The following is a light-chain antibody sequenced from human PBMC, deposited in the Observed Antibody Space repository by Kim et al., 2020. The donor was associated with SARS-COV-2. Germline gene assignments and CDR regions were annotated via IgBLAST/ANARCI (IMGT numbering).Light chain of an antibody. Sequence: SYELTQPPSVSVSPGQTASITCSGDKLGDKYVCWYQQKPGQSPVRVIYEDSRRPSGMPERFLGSNSGNTATLTISGTQAMDEADYYCQAWDSSTGVFGGGTQLTVL. CDR1: KLGDKY. CDR2: EDS. V-gene: IGLV3-1*01. CDR3: QAWDSSTGV. J-gene: IGLJ3*02.